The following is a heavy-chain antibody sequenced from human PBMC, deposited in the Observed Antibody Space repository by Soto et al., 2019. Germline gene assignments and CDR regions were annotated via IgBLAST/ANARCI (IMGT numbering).Heavy chain of an antibody. CDR1: GFTFTSSA. J-gene: IGHJ4*02. CDR3: AAHGVNFDH. CDR2: IGVGSGNR. D-gene: IGHD2-8*01. Sequence: SVKVSCEASGFTFTSSAVQWVRQARGKRLEWIGWIGVGSGNRNYAQKFQERVTITRDMSTNTSYMEVSSLRCEDTALYYCAAHGVNFDHWGQGAQVTVSS. V-gene: IGHV1-58*01.